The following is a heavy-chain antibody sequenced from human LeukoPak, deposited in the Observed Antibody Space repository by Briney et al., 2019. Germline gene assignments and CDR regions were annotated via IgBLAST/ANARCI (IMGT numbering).Heavy chain of an antibody. Sequence: TSETLSLTCAVYGGSFGGSFSGYYWSWIRQPPGKGLEWIGEINHSGSTNYNPSLKTRVTISVDTSKNQFSLMLTSVTAADSAVYYCARGPPYHYDGSGYYYFDYWGQGTLVTVSS. CDR3: ARGPPYHYDGSGYYYFDY. J-gene: IGHJ4*02. D-gene: IGHD3-22*01. CDR1: GGSFGGSFSGYY. V-gene: IGHV4-34*01. CDR2: INHSGST.